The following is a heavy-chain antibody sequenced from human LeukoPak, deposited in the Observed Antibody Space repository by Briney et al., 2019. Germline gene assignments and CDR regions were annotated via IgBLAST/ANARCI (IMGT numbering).Heavy chain of an antibody. CDR2: IYHSGST. CDR1: GYSISSGYY. J-gene: IGHJ4*02. Sequence: RPSETLSLTCTVSGYSISSGYYWGWIRQPPGKGLEWIGSIYHSGSTYYNPSLKSRVTISVDTSKNQFSLKPSSVTAADTAVYYCARDHHSSSWYTPIDYWGQGTLVTVSS. CDR3: ARDHHSSSWYTPIDY. D-gene: IGHD6-13*01. V-gene: IGHV4-38-2*02.